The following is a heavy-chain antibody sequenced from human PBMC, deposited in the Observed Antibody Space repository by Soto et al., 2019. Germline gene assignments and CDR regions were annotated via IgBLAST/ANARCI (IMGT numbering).Heavy chain of an antibody. Sequence: EVQLLESGGGLVQPGGSLRLSCAASGFIFNNYVMRWVRQAPGKGLEWVSGISDSGAYTYYAESVKGRFTISRDDSKSTLYLQMNSLRAEDTAVYYCAKDLLGLGRILENWGQGTLVTVSS. V-gene: IGHV3-23*01. D-gene: IGHD3-16*01. J-gene: IGHJ4*02. CDR3: AKDLLGLGRILEN. CDR2: ISDSGAYT. CDR1: GFIFNNYV.